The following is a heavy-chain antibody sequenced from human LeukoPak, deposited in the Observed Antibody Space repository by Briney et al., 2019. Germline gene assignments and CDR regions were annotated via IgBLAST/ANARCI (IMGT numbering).Heavy chain of an antibody. J-gene: IGHJ5*02. Sequence: SETLSLTCTVSGGSISSYYWSWIRQPPGKGLEWIGYIYYSGSTNYNPSLKSRVTISVDTSKNQFSLKLSSVTAADTAVYYCARDPLGDGDYPNWFDPWGQGTLVTVSS. CDR2: IYYSGST. D-gene: IGHD4-17*01. CDR1: GGSISSYY. V-gene: IGHV4-59*12. CDR3: ARDPLGDGDYPNWFDP.